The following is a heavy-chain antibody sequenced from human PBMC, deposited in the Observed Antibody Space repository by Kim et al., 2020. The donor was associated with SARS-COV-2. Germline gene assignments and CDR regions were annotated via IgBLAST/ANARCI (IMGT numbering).Heavy chain of an antibody. CDR3: TSFIVGAKGSDY. V-gene: IGHV3-73*01. D-gene: IGHD1-26*01. Sequence: GGSLRLSCAASGFTFSGSAMHWVRQASGKGLEWVGRIRSKANSYATAYAASVKGRFTISRDDSKNTAYLQMNSLKTEDTAVYYCTSFIVGAKGSDYWGQGTLVTVSS. CDR2: IRSKANSYAT. CDR1: GFTFSGSA. J-gene: IGHJ4*02.